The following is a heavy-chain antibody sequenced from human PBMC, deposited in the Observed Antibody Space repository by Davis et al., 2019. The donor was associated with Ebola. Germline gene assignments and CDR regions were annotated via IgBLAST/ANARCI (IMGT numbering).Heavy chain of an antibody. CDR1: GGTFSSYA. V-gene: IGHV1-46*01. Sequence: ASVKVSCKASGGTFSSYAISWVRQAPGQGLEWMGVINPSAGYTNYAQKFQGRVTITRDTSTSTVYMEVTRLRSDDTAVYYCARDGPDYYSLDVWGQGTAVTVSS. CDR2: INPSAGYT. CDR3: ARDGPDYYSLDV. J-gene: IGHJ6*02.